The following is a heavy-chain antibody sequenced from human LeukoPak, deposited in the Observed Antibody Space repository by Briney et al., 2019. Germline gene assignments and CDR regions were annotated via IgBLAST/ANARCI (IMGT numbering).Heavy chain of an antibody. CDR1: GHTFTSYG. CDR3: ARSGGYSYGTGLFDY. J-gene: IGHJ4*02. D-gene: IGHD5-18*01. V-gene: IGHV1-18*01. CDR2: ISAYNGNT. Sequence: ASVKVSCKASGHTFTSYGISWVRQAPGQGLEWMGWISAYNGNTNYAQNLQGRVTMTTDTSTSTAYMELRSLRSDDTAVYYCARSGGYSYGTGLFDYWGQGTLVTVSS.